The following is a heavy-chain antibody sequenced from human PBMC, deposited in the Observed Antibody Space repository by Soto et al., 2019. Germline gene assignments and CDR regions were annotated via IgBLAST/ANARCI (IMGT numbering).Heavy chain of an antibody. Sequence: EVQLVESGGGLVQPGRSLRLSCAASGFTFDDYAMHWVRQAPGKGLEWVSGISWNSGNIGYADSVRGRFTISRDNAKSSLYLQMNSLKTEDTAFYYCARDSSAAIYYFYRMDVWGKGTTVTVSA. J-gene: IGHJ6*04. CDR3: ARDSSAAIYYFYRMDV. D-gene: IGHD3-22*01. CDR1: GFTFDDYA. V-gene: IGHV3-9*01. CDR2: ISWNSGNI.